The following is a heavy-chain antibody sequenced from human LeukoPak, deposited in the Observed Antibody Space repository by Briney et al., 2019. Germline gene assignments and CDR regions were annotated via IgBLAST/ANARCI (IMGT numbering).Heavy chain of an antibody. D-gene: IGHD2-2*01. V-gene: IGHV3-21*01. CDR1: GFTVSSYS. J-gene: IGHJ4*02. Sequence: GGSLRLSCAASGFTVSSYSMNWVRQAPGKGLEWVSSISSSSSYIYYADSVKGRFTISRDNAKNSLYLQMNSLRAEDTAVYYCAREIGGYCSSTSCYGPIDYWGQGTLVTVSS. CDR3: AREIGGYCSSTSCYGPIDY. CDR2: ISSSSSYI.